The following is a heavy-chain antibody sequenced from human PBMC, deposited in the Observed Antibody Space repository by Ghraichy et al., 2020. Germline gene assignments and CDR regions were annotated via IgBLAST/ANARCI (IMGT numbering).Heavy chain of an antibody. V-gene: IGHV5-51*01. CDR3: ARGTSTPSDAPFDC. CDR2: IYPIDSGT. D-gene: IGHD1-1*01. J-gene: IGHJ4*02. CDR1: GYTFDTYW. Sequence: GESLNISCKASGYTFDTYWIAWVRQVPGKGLEWMGIIYPIDSGTKYSPSFRGHVSISADKSIATAHLQWSTLKASDTATYYCARGTSTPSDAPFDCWGQGTPVTVSS.